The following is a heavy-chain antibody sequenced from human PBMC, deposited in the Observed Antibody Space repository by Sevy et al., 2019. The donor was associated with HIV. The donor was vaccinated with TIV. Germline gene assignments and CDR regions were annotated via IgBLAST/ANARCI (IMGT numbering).Heavy chain of an antibody. CDR3: ALERLTSNVAEYFHN. Sequence: GGSLRLSCAVSGFTFRNFWMSWVRQAPGKGLEWVATISYDANNDHYADSVKGRFTISRDNSKNALYLQMNNLRADDTAVYFCALERLTSNVAEYFHNWGQGTLVTVSS. D-gene: IGHD1-1*01. CDR2: ISYDANND. J-gene: IGHJ1*01. CDR1: GFTFRNFW. V-gene: IGHV3-30-3*01.